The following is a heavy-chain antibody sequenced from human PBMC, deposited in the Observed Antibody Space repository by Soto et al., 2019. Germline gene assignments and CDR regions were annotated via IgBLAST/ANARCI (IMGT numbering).Heavy chain of an antibody. CDR1: GYTFTNYA. J-gene: IGHJ3*02. V-gene: IGHV1-3*01. D-gene: IGHD6-19*01. CDR2: INAGNGNT. Sequence: GASVKVSCKSSGYTFTNYAIHWVRQAPGQRLEWMGWINAGNGNTKYSQKFQGRVTITRDTSASTGYMELSSLRSEDTAVYYCARDPYSSLAFDIWGQGTMVTVS. CDR3: ARDPYSSLAFDI.